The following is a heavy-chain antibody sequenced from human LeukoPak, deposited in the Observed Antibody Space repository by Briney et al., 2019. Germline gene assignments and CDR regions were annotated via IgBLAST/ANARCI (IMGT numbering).Heavy chain of an antibody. J-gene: IGHJ4*02. CDR3: AKNKQQLVLFSFDY. CDR1: GFTFSSYA. Sequence: PGGSLRLSCAASGFTFSSYAMSWVRQAPGKGLEWVSAISGSGGSTYYADSVKGRFTISRDNSKNTLYLQMNNLRAEDTAVYYCAKNKQQLVLFSFDYWGQGTLVTVSS. D-gene: IGHD6-13*01. CDR2: ISGSGGST. V-gene: IGHV3-23*01.